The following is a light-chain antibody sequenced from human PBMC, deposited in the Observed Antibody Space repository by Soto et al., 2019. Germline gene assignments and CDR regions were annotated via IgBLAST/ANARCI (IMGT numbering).Light chain of an antibody. J-gene: IGKJ5*01. CDR1: QSVSSN. Sequence: EIVMTQSPATLSVSPGERATLSCRASQSVSSNLAWYQQKPGQAPRLLIYGASTRATGIPARFSGRGSGTHFTLTISRLEPGDFAVYYCQHFGGTTFTFGQGTRLEI. CDR2: GAS. V-gene: IGKV3-15*01. CDR3: QHFGGTTFT.